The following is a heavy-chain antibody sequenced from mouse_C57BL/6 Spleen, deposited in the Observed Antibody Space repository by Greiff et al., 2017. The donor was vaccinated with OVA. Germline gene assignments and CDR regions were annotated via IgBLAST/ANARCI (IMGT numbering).Heavy chain of an antibody. Sequence: EVMLVESGGGLVKPGGSLKLSCAASGFTFSSYAMSWVRQTPEKRLEWVATISDGGSYTYYPDNVKGRFTISRDNAKNNLYLQMSHLKSEDTAMYYCAKDSNYAWFAYWCQGTLVTVSA. J-gene: IGHJ3*01. CDR2: ISDGGSYT. CDR1: GFTFSSYA. V-gene: IGHV5-4*03. CDR3: AKDSNYAWFAY. D-gene: IGHD2-5*01.